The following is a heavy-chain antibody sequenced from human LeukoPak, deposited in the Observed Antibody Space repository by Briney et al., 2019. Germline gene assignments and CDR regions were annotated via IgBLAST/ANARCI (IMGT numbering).Heavy chain of an antibody. J-gene: IGHJ4*02. CDR3: ARVRDVTGLLY. CDR2: INPNSGGT. V-gene: IGHV1-2*04. D-gene: IGHD2/OR15-2a*01. Sequence: VSVKVSCKASGYTFTGYYMHWVRQAPGQGLEWMGWINPNSGGTNYAQKFQGWVTMTRDTSISTAYMELSRLRSDDTAVYYCARVRDVTGLLYWGQGNLVTVSS. CDR1: GYTFTGYY.